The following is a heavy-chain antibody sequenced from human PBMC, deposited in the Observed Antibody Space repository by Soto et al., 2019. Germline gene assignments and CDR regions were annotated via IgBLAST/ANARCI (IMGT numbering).Heavy chain of an antibody. CDR1: GFTFSFYA. CDR2: ISYNGRNK. J-gene: IGHJ4*02. D-gene: IGHD3-16*01. CDR3: ARQAKIGDRSQFYFDS. Sequence: LRLSCAASGFTFSFYAMHWVRQAPGKGLERVAVISYNGRNKHYVDSVKGRFTISRDNSQDTLYLQMDSLRPDDTAVYYCARQAKIGDRSQFYFDSWGQGTLVTVSS. V-gene: IGHV3-30*04.